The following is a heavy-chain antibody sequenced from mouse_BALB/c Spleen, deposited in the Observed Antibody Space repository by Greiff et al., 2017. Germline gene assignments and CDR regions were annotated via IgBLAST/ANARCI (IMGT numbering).Heavy chain of an antibody. CDR1: GFNIKDTY. V-gene: IGHV14-3*02. Sequence: EVQLQQSGAELVKPGASVKLSCTASGFNIKDTYMPWVKQRPEQGLEWIGRIDPANGNTKYDPKFQGKATITADTSSNTAYLQLSSLTSEDTAVYYCARYGNYAYAMDYWGQGTSVTVSS. J-gene: IGHJ4*01. CDR3: ARYGNYAYAMDY. CDR2: IDPANGNT. D-gene: IGHD2-1*01.